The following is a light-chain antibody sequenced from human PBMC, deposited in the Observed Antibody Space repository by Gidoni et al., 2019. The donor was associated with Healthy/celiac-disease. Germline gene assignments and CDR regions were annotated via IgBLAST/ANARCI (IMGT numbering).Light chain of an antibody. Sequence: DIQMTPSPSSLSASVGDRVAITCQASQDISNYLNWYQQKPGKDPKLLIYDASNLETGVPSRFRGSGSGTDLTFTISSLQPEDIATYYCQQYDNLPLTFGGGTKVEIK. CDR3: QQYDNLPLT. CDR2: DAS. V-gene: IGKV1-33*01. CDR1: QDISNY. J-gene: IGKJ4*01.